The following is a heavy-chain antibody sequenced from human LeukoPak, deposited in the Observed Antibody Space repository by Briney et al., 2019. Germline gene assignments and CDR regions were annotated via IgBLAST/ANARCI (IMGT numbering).Heavy chain of an antibody. Sequence: SETLSLTCTVSGGSISSYYWSWIRQSPGRGLEWLGYIYYSGSTNYNPSLMGRVTMSGDTSKNNFSLKLSSVTTADTAVYYCARVVGHDSSGYYAGDFDYWGQGTLVTVSS. V-gene: IGHV4-59*01. D-gene: IGHD3-22*01. CDR1: GGSISSYY. CDR2: IYYSGST. J-gene: IGHJ4*02. CDR3: ARVVGHDSSGYYAGDFDY.